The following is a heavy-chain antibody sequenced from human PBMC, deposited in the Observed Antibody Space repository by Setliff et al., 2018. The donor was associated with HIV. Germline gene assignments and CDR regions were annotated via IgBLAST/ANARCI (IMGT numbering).Heavy chain of an antibody. D-gene: IGHD2-21*02. Sequence: PSETLSLTCAVSGGSISSSNWWSWVRQPPGKGLEWIGEIYHSGSTNYNPSLKSRVTISVDKSKNQFSLKLSSVTAADTAVYYCAVGYSGGDCAWYFDLWGRGTLVTVSS. CDR3: AVGYSGGDCAWYFDL. CDR2: IYHSGST. J-gene: IGHJ2*01. CDR1: GGSISSSNW. V-gene: IGHV4-4*02.